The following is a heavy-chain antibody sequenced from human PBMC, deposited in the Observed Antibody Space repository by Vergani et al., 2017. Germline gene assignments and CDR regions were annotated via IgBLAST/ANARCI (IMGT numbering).Heavy chain of an antibody. CDR3: ARGSCLGGSCYKPRFDY. CDR2: IHTSGST. D-gene: IGHD2-15*01. Sequence: QVQLQESGPGLVKPSQTLSLTCTVSGGSINSHNYYWSWIRQPAGKGLEWIGRIHTSGSTNYNPSLKSRVTMSEDTSKNQFSLNLTSVTAADTAVYFLARGSCLGGSCYKPRFDYWGQGILVTVSS. CDR1: GGSINSHNYY. V-gene: IGHV4-61*02. J-gene: IGHJ4*02.